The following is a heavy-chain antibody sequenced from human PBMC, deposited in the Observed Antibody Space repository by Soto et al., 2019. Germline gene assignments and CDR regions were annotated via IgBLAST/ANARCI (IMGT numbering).Heavy chain of an antibody. CDR3: AHRHIEYYDFWSGYYPVFDY. CDR1: GFSLSTSGVG. CDR2: IYWDDDK. D-gene: IGHD3-3*01. V-gene: IGHV2-5*02. J-gene: IGHJ4*02. Sequence: SGPTLVNPTQTLTLTCTFSGFSLSTSGVGVGWIRQPPGKALEWLALIYWDDDKRYSPSLKSRLTITKDTSKNQVVLTMTNMDPVDTATYYCAHRHIEYYDFWSGYYPVFDYWGQGTLVTVSS.